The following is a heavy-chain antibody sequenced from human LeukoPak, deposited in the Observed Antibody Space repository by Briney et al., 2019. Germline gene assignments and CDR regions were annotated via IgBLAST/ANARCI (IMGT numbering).Heavy chain of an antibody. Sequence: GGSLRLSCAASGFTVSSNYMSWVRQAPGKGLEGVSVIYSGGSTYYADSVKGRFTISRDNSKNTLYLQMNSLRAEDTAVYYCARGLNVVVPAAMNYFDYWGQGTLVTVSS. V-gene: IGHV3-66*01. CDR1: GFTVSSNY. J-gene: IGHJ4*02. D-gene: IGHD2-2*01. CDR3: ARGLNVVVPAAMNYFDY. CDR2: IYSGGST.